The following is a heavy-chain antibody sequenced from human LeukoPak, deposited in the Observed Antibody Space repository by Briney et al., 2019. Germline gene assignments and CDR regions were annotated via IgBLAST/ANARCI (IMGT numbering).Heavy chain of an antibody. CDR2: IYYSGST. D-gene: IGHD6-6*01. J-gene: IGHJ3*02. CDR3: ARYGDSSSWALDI. V-gene: IGHV4-31*03. Sequence: SQTLSLTCTVSGGSISSGGYYWSWIRQHPGKGLEWIGYIYYSGSTNYNPSLKSRVTISVDTSKNQFSLKLSSVTAADTAVYYCARYGDSSSWALDIWGQGTMVTVSS. CDR1: GGSISSGGYY.